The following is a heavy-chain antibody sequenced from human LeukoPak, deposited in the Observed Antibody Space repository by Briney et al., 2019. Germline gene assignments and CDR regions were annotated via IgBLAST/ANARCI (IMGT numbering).Heavy chain of an antibody. CDR2: INPNSGDV. D-gene: IGHD2-21*01. V-gene: IGHV1-2*04. CDR1: GYTFNPYY. CDR3: ATYPSRTYRHSLYYYYAMDV. Sequence: APVTVSCKPSGYTFNPYYIQWVRQAPRQGLEWMGWINPNSGDVNLPHKFQAWVTMTTDTAIRTATMELTSLKSDGTAVYYCATYPSRTYRHSLYYYYAMDVWGEGTTVTVS. J-gene: IGHJ6*02.